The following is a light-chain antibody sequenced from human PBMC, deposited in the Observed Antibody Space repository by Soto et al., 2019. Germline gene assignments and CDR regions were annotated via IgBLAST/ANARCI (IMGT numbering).Light chain of an antibody. CDR1: QSISAW. V-gene: IGKV1-5*03. CDR2: QAS. CDR3: QQYNSFPCT. J-gene: IGKJ1*01. Sequence: DIQMTQPQSILSASVGDRYAITCQASQSISAWVAWYQQKPGKXSKXXIYQASLLGSGVPSRFSGSGSGTELTLTISSLQPDDFETYYCQQYNSFPCTFGQGTKVDIK.